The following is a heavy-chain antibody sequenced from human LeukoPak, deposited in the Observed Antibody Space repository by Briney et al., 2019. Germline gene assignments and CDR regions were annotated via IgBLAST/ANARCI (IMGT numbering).Heavy chain of an antibody. D-gene: IGHD3-10*02. CDR3: AELGITMIGGV. CDR2: IRYDGGNT. V-gene: IGHV3-30*02. Sequence: GGSLRLSCAASGFIFSNYAMQWVRQAPGMGLEWVAFIRYDGGNTYYADSVKGRFTISRDNAKNSLYLQMNSLRAEDTAVYYCAELGITMIGGVWGKGTTVTISS. CDR1: GFIFSNYA. J-gene: IGHJ6*04.